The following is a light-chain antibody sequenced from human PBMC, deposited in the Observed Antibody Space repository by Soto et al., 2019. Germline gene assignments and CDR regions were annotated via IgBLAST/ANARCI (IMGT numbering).Light chain of an antibody. CDR2: DVS. CDR3: NSYTTSSTLVV. V-gene: IGLV2-14*01. J-gene: IGLJ2*01. CDR1: SSDVSDYNY. Sequence: QPVLTQPASVSGSPGQSITISCTGTSSDVSDYNYVSWYQQHPGKAPKLMIYDVSNRPSGVSNRFSGSKSGNTASLTISGLQAEDEADYYCNSYTTSSTLVVFGGGTQLTVL.